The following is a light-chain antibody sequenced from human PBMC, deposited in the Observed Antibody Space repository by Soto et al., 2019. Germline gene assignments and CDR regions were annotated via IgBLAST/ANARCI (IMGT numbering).Light chain of an antibody. CDR2: GAS. CDR3: QQYGNSSFT. Sequence: EIALTQSPGTLSLSPGARATLSCRASQSVRSNYLAWYQQIPGQAPRLLVYGASSRATGIPDRFSGSGSGTDFTLTIRRLEPEDFAVYYCQQYGNSSFTFGGGTKVEIK. CDR1: QSVRSNY. J-gene: IGKJ4*01. V-gene: IGKV3-20*01.